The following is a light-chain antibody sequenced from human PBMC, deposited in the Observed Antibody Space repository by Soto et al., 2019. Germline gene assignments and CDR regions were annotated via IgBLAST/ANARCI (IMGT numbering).Light chain of an antibody. CDR1: QSISTY. J-gene: IGKJ4*01. V-gene: IGKV3-11*01. CDR2: DAF. CDR3: QERSNVVT. Sequence: EIVLTQSPATLSLSPGERATLSCRASQSISTYLAWYQQKPGQTPRLLIYDAFHRPPGIPARFSGSGSGTDFTLSITSLESEDFAVYYCQERSNVVTFGGGTKVEI.